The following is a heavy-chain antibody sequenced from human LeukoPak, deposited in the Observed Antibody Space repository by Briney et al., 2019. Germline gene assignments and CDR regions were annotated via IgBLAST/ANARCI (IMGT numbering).Heavy chain of an antibody. CDR2: ISHSGGIT. V-gene: IGHV3-23*01. D-gene: IGHD4-17*01. CDR3: AKELTLLDYGRGYYYYGLDV. Sequence: GGSLRLSCAASGFIFSNYAMNWVCQAPGKGLEWVSMISHSGGITYYADSVKGRFTISRDNSRNTLYLQMNSLSADDTAVYHCAKELTLLDYGRGYYYYGLDVWGQGTTLTVSS. CDR1: GFIFSNYA. J-gene: IGHJ6*02.